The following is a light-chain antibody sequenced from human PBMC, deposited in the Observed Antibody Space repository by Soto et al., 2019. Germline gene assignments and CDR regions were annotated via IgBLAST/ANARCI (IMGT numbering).Light chain of an antibody. CDR1: QSISNY. Sequence: DIQMTQSPSSLSASVGDRVTITCRASQSISNYVNWYQQKPGKAPKLPSDGASSLQSGVPSRGSGRGAGTDFTLNSSSLQPEDFATYYCQQSYATPRTVGQGTKVEIK. CDR2: GAS. CDR3: QQSYATPRT. V-gene: IGKV1-39*01. J-gene: IGKJ1*01.